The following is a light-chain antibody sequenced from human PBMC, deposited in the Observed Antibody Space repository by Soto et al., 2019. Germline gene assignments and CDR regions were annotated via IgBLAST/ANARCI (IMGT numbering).Light chain of an antibody. Sequence: AIQMTQSPSSLSVSVGDRVTITCRASQDIRTELGWYQQKPGKAPRLLIYDAFSLQSGVPSRFSGSGSGTDFTLTISSLQPDDFATYYCLQDFKYPRTFGQGTKVEV. CDR2: DAF. J-gene: IGKJ1*01. CDR1: QDIRTE. CDR3: LQDFKYPRT. V-gene: IGKV1-6*01.